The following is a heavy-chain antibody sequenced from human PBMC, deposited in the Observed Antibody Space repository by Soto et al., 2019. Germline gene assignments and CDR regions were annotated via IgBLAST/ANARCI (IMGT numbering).Heavy chain of an antibody. J-gene: IGHJ4*03. Sequence: GGSLRLSCAASGFTFSSYSMNWVRQAPGKGLEWVSSISSSSSYIYYADSVKGRFTISRDNAKNSLYLQMNSLRAEDTAVYYCARGWPLFWGYYYDSSHYWGQGTMVTSPQ. CDR1: GFTFSSYS. CDR3: ARGWPLFWGYYYDSSHY. D-gene: IGHD3-22*01. CDR2: ISSSSSYI. V-gene: IGHV3-21*01.